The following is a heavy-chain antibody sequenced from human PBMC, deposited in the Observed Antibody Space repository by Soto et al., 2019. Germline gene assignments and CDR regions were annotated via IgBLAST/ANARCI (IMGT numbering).Heavy chain of an antibody. Sequence: QVQLVESGGGVVQPGRSLRLSCAASGFTFSSYAMHWVRQAPGKGLEWVAVISYDGSNKYYADSVKGRFTISRDNSXXTLYLQMNSLRAEDTAVYYCARDHGVGSGWHENDYWGQGTLVTVSS. V-gene: IGHV3-30-3*01. J-gene: IGHJ4*02. CDR3: ARDHGVGSGWHENDY. D-gene: IGHD6-19*01. CDR1: GFTFSSYA. CDR2: ISYDGSNK.